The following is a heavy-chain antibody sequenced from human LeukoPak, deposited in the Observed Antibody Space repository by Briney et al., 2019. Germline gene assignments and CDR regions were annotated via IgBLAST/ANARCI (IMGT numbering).Heavy chain of an antibody. Sequence: GESLKISCKGSGYSFTSYWIGWVRQMPGKDLEWMGIIYPGDSDTRYSPSFQGQVTISADKSISTAYLQWSSLKASDTAMYYCARPYYYGSGSPLGWFDPWGQGTLVTVSS. CDR2: IYPGDSDT. CDR3: ARPYYYGSGSPLGWFDP. V-gene: IGHV5-51*01. J-gene: IGHJ5*02. D-gene: IGHD3-10*01. CDR1: GYSFTSYW.